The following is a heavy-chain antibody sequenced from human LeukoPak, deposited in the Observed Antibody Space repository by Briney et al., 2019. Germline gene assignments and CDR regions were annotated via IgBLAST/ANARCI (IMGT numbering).Heavy chain of an antibody. D-gene: IGHD2-2*01. J-gene: IGHJ5*02. CDR3: AKETGYCSSTSCYDWFDP. V-gene: IGHV3-23*01. CDR2: ISGSGGST. Sequence: GGSLRLSCAASGFTFSSYAMSWVRQAPGKGLEWVSAISGSGGSTYYADSVKGRFTISRDNSKNTLYLQMNSLRAEDTAVYYCAKETGYCSSTSCYDWFDPWGQGTLVTVSS. CDR1: GFTFSSYA.